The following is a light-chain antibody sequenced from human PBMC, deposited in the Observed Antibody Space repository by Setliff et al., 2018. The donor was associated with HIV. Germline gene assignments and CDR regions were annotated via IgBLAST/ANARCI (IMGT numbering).Light chain of an antibody. Sequence: SVLTQPPSASGTPGQRVTISCSGSSSNIGSNTVNWYQQLPGTAPKLLIYSNNQRPSGVPDRFSGSKSGTSASLAISGLQSEDEADYYCAAWDDTLNGSYVFGTGTKV. V-gene: IGLV1-44*01. J-gene: IGLJ1*01. CDR2: SNN. CDR3: AAWDDTLNGSYV. CDR1: SSNIGSNT.